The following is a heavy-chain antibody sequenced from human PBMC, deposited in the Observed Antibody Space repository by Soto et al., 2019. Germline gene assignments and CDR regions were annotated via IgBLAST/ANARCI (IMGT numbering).Heavy chain of an antibody. J-gene: IGHJ4*02. CDR3: ARGRGYGPQRYFDY. D-gene: IGHD5-18*01. V-gene: IGHV4-34*01. CDR1: GAAFIGYY. CDR2: INHSGST. Sequence: SETLSPTCAVYGAAFIGYYWSWIRQPPGKGLACTGIINHSGSTNYNPSLKSRVTISVDTSKNQSSLKLSSVTAADTAVYYCARGRGYGPQRYFDYWGQGPLVTV.